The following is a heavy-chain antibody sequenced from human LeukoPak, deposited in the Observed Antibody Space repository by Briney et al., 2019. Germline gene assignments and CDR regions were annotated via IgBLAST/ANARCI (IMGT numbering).Heavy chain of an antibody. Sequence: SETLSLTCTVSGGSISSGGYYWSWIRQHPGKGLEWIGYIYYSGSTYYNPSLKSRVTISVDTSKNQFSLKLSSVTAADTAVYYCARDLPVWGGFDYWGQGILVAVSS. V-gene: IGHV4-31*03. CDR1: GGSISSGGYY. CDR2: IYYSGST. CDR3: ARDLPVWGGFDY. J-gene: IGHJ4*02. D-gene: IGHD3-16*01.